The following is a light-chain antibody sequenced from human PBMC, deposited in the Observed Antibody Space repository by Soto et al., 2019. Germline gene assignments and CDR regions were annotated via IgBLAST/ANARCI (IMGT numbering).Light chain of an antibody. CDR2: EGS. V-gene: IGLV2-23*01. CDR3: CSYAGSSVSWV. Sequence: QSVLTQPASVSGSPGQSITISCTGTSSDIGSYNLVSWYQQHPGKAPKLMIYEGSKRPSGVSNRFSGSKSDNTASLTISGLQAEDEADYYCCSYAGSSVSWVFGGGTKLTVL. J-gene: IGLJ3*02. CDR1: SSDIGSYNL.